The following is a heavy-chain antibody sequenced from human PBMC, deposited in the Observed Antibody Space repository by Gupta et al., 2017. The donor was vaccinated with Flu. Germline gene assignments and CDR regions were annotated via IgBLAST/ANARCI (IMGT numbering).Heavy chain of an antibody. CDR3: ARGDPLTRRGGATNAFDI. V-gene: IGHV1-8*01. D-gene: IGHD1-26*01. Sequence: QVQLVQSGAEVKKPGASVQVSCKASGYTFTSYDINWVRQATGQGLEWMGWMNPNSGNTGYAQKFQGRVTMTRNTSISTAYRELSSLRSEETAVYYCARGDPLTRRGGATNAFDIWGQGTMVTVSS. J-gene: IGHJ3*02. CDR1: GYTFTSYD. CDR2: MNPNSGNT.